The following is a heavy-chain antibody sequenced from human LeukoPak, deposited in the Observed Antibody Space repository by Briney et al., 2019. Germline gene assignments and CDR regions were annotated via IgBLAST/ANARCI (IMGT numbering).Heavy chain of an antibody. CDR1: GGSISSYY. Sequence: SETLSLTCTVSGGSISSYYLSWIRQPPGKGLEWIGYIYYSGSTNYNPSLKSRVTISVDTSKNQFSLKLSSVTAADTAVYYCARINYDYVWGSYRYTFDYWGQGTLVTVSS. J-gene: IGHJ4*02. D-gene: IGHD3-16*02. CDR3: ARINYDYVWGSYRYTFDY. CDR2: IYYSGST. V-gene: IGHV4-59*01.